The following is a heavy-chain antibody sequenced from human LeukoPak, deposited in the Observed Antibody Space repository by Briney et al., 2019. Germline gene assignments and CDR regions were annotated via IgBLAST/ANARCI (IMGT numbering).Heavy chain of an antibody. J-gene: IGHJ2*01. V-gene: IGHV4-34*01. D-gene: IGHD6-19*01. CDR3: ARGRGRSIAVAGKDFDL. CDR2: INHRGNT. CDR1: GGSFSDNL. Sequence: PSETLSLTCAVYGGSFSDNLWSWIRQPPGKGLEYVGEINHRGNTAYNPSLKSRVTLSVDTSNNQFSLNLISVTAADTAVYYCARGRGRSIAVAGKDFDLWGRGTLVTVSS.